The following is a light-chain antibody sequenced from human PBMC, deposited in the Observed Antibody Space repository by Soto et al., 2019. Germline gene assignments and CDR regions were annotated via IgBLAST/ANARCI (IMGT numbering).Light chain of an antibody. CDR3: SSYTSSSTLYV. J-gene: IGLJ1*01. CDR1: SSDVGGYNY. Sequence: QSVLTQPASVSGSPGQSITISCTGTSSDVGGYNYVSWYQQHPGKAPKLMIYDVSNRPSGVSNRFSGSKSGNTASLTISGLQAEHEADYYCSSYTSSSTLYVFGTGTKLTVL. CDR2: DVS. V-gene: IGLV2-14*01.